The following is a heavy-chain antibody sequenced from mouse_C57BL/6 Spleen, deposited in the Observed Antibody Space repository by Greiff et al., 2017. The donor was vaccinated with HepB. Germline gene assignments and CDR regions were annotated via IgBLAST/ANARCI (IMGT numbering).Heavy chain of an antibody. CDR1: GYTFTDYE. Sequence: QVQLKQSGAELVRPGASVTLSCKASGYTFTDYEMHWVKQTPVHGLEWIGAIDPETGGTAYNQKFKGKAILTADKSSSTAYMELRSLTSEDSAVYYCTRAYYDYDKTWFAYWGQGTLVTVSA. CDR2: IDPETGGT. CDR3: TRAYYDYDKTWFAY. V-gene: IGHV1-15*01. J-gene: IGHJ3*01. D-gene: IGHD2-4*01.